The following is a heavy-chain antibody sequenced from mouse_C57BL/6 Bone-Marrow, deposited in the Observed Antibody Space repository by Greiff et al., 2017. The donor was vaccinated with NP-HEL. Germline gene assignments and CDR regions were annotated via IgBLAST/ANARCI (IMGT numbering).Heavy chain of an antibody. D-gene: IGHD2-1*01. CDR3: ARFNYDWVDY. Sequence: QQPGAELVKPGASVKLSCKASGYTFTSYWMHWVKQRPGQGLEWIGMIHLNSGSTNYNEKFKSKATLTVDKSSSTAYMQLSSLTSEDSAVYYCARFNYDWVDYWGQGTSVTVSS. CDR1: GYTFTSYW. V-gene: IGHV1-64*01. CDR2: IHLNSGST. J-gene: IGHJ4*01.